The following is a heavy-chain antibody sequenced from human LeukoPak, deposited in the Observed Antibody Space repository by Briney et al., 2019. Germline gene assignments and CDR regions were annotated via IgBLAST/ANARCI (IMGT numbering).Heavy chain of an antibody. CDR2: IVHSGNT. CDR1: GGSFSGYY. CDR3: ARFGSSTWYKGAFDI. Sequence: SETLSLTCAVYGGSFSGYYWSWIRQPPGKGLEWLGEIVHSGNTKYNPFLKSRVTISVDTSKNQFSLNLTSVTAADTAVYYCARFGSSTWYKGAFDIWGQGTMVTVAS. D-gene: IGHD6-13*01. J-gene: IGHJ3*02. V-gene: IGHV4-34*12.